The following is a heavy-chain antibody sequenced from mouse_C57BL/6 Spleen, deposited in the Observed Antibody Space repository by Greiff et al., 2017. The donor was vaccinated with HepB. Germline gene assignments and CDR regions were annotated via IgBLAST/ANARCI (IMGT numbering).Heavy chain of an antibody. CDR2: IYPGSGST. D-gene: IGHD2-4*01. V-gene: IGHV1-55*01. J-gene: IGHJ1*03. CDR3: ARREGYYDYDGDWYFDG. CDR1: GYTFTSYW. Sequence: QVQLQQPGAELVKPGASVKMSCKASGYTFTSYWITWVKQRPGQGLEWIGDIYPGSGSTNYNEKFKSKATLTVDTSSSTAYMQLSSLTSEDSAVYYCARREGYYDYDGDWYFDGWGTGTTVTVSS.